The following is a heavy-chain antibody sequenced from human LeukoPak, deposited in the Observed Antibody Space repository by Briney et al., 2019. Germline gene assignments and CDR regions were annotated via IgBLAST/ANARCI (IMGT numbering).Heavy chain of an antibody. D-gene: IGHD5-12*01. CDR1: GFTIDSYA. CDR3: AKGPQLYSGYPPDS. V-gene: IGHV3-23*01. Sequence: GGSLRLSCAASGFTIDSYAMTWVGQAGGKGVEWVSTVTGSEDSTYYADSVKGRFTISRDNSKSTLYLQLNGLGAEDTAIYFCAKGPQLYSGYPPDSWGQGTLVTVS. CDR2: VTGSEDST. J-gene: IGHJ4*02.